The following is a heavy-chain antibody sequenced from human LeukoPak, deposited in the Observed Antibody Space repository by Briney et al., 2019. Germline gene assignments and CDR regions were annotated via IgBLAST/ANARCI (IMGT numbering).Heavy chain of an antibody. J-gene: IGHJ1*01. CDR3: ASLGSYYFQH. CDR1: GFTFSSYS. CDR2: ISSSSSYI. Sequence: GGSLRLSCAASGFTFSSYSMSWVRQAPGKGLEWASSISSSSSYIYYADSVKGRFTISRDNAKNSLYLQMNSLRAEDTAVYYCASLGSYYFQHWGQGTLVTVSS. V-gene: IGHV3-21*01. D-gene: IGHD1-26*01.